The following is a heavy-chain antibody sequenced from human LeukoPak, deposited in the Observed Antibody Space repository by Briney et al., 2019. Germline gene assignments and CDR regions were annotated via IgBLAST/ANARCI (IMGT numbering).Heavy chain of an antibody. Sequence: PGGSLRLSCAASGFTFSSYTMNWVRQAPGKGLEWVSIISSGSSYIHYADSVKGRFTISRDNAKNSLYLQMNSLRAEDTVVYYCARTGANGEWAVGTFDYWGQGTLVTVSS. CDR3: ARTGANGEWAVGTFDY. J-gene: IGHJ4*02. CDR1: GFTFSSYT. D-gene: IGHD1-26*01. V-gene: IGHV3-21*01. CDR2: ISSGSSYI.